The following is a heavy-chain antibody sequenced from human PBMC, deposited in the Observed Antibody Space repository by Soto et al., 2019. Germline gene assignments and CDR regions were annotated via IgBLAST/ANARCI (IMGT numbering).Heavy chain of an antibody. CDR3: AHRMIAAAGRYFDY. Sequence: QITLKESGPPLVKPTQTLTLTCTFSGFSLSTSGVGVGWIRQPPGKALEWLALIYWDDDKRYSPSLKSRLTITKDTSKNQVVLTMTNMDPVGTATYYCAHRMIAAAGRYFDYWGQGTLVTVSS. V-gene: IGHV2-5*02. CDR2: IYWDDDK. J-gene: IGHJ4*02. D-gene: IGHD6-13*01. CDR1: GFSLSTSGVG.